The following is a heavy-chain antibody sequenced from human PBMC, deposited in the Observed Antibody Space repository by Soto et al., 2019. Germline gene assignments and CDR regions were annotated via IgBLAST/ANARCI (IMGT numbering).Heavy chain of an antibody. CDR2: ISSSSTFT. Sequence: GSLRLSCVASGFTFSDYSVSWVRQAPGKGLEWLSSISSSSTFTHYADSVKGRFTISRDNAKNPLYLQMNSLRAEDTAVYYCAAPYSTGHRLLGYWGQGTLVTVSS. CDR1: GFTFSDYS. V-gene: IGHV3-21*01. D-gene: IGHD6-19*01. J-gene: IGHJ4*02. CDR3: AAPYSTGHRLLGY.